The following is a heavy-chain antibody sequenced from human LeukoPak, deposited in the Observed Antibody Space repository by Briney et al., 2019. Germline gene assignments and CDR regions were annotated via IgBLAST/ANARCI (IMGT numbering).Heavy chain of an antibody. V-gene: IGHV1-69*05. CDR3: AKVSYGDYVDY. D-gene: IGHD4-17*01. CDR1: GGTFSSYA. J-gene: IGHJ4*02. Sequence: GASVKVSCRASGGTFSSYAISWVRQAPGQGLEWMGGIIPIFGTANYAQKFQGRVTITTDESTSTAYMELSSLRSEDTAVYYCAKVSYGDYVDYWGQGTLVTVSS. CDR2: IIPIFGTA.